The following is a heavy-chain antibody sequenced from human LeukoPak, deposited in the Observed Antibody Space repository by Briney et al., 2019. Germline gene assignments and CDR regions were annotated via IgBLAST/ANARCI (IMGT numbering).Heavy chain of an antibody. CDR1: GFTFSSYE. V-gene: IGHV3-48*03. D-gene: IGHD3-10*01. Sequence: GGSLRLSCAASGFTFSSYEMNWVRQAPGKGLEWVSYISSSGSTIYYADSVKGRFTISRDNAKSSLYLQMNSLRAEDTAVYYCARDFYYGSGSYIYWGQGTLVTVSS. CDR2: ISSSGSTI. CDR3: ARDFYYGSGSYIY. J-gene: IGHJ4*02.